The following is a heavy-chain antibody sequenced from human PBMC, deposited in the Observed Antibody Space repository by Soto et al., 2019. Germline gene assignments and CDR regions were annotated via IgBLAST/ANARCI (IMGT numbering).Heavy chain of an antibody. J-gene: IGHJ4*02. CDR2: ISNSGTTI. V-gene: IGHV3-11*04. CDR3: ARSGDNYNLLDY. CDR1: GFSFSDYY. Sequence: GGSLRLSCAAPGFSFSDYYMSWIRQAPGKGLEWISYISNSGTTINYADSVKGRFSISRDNTKNLLYLQMNSLRAEDTAVYYCARSGDNYNLLDYWGQGTPVTVSS. D-gene: IGHD1-1*01.